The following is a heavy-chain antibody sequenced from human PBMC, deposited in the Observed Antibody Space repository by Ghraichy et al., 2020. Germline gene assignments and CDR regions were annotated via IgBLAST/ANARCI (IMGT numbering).Heavy chain of an antibody. Sequence: GGSLRLSCAASGFTFSSYAMSWVRQAPGKGLEWVSAISGSGGSTYYADSVKGRFTISRDNSKNTLYLQMNSLRAEDTAVYYCVLDYDSTGYFDYWGQGTLVTVSS. CDR2: ISGSGGST. CDR3: VLDYDSTGYFDY. CDR1: GFTFSSYA. J-gene: IGHJ4*02. V-gene: IGHV3-23*01. D-gene: IGHD3-22*01.